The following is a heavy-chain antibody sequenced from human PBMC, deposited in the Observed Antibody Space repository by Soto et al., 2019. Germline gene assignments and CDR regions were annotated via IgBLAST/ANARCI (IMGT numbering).Heavy chain of an antibody. J-gene: IGHJ4*02. CDR2: INAGNGNT. CDR3: ARSIVVVTALDY. V-gene: IGHV1-3*01. D-gene: IGHD2-21*02. CDR1: GYTFTGYA. Sequence: ASVKVSCKASGYTFTGYAMHWVRQAPGQRLEWVGWINAGNGNTKYSQKFQGRVTITRDTSASTAYMELSSLRSEDTAVYYCARSIVVVTALDYWGQGTLVTSPQ.